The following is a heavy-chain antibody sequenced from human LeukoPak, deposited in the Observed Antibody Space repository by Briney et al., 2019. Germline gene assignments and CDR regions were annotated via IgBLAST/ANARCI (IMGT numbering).Heavy chain of an antibody. V-gene: IGHV1-18*01. CDR1: GYTFTSYG. CDR2: IDASNGNT. CDR3: ARDYDYVPDF. J-gene: IGHJ4*02. Sequence: GASVKVSCKASGYTFTSYGISWVRQAPGQGLEWKGWIDASNGNTNYAQKVQGRVTITTDTSTTTAYMEVRSLRFDDTAVYYCARDYDYVPDFWGQGTLVTVSS. D-gene: IGHD3-16*01.